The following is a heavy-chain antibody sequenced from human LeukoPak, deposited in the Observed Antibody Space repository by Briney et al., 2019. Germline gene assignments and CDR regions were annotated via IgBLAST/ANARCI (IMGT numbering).Heavy chain of an antibody. CDR1: GYSISSGYY. CDR3: ARRIAVAGYYYYYYMDV. CDR2: LYHSGST. D-gene: IGHD6-19*01. J-gene: IGHJ6*03. Sequence: PSETLSLTCAVSGYSISSGYYWGWIRQPPGKGLEWIGSLYHSGSTYYNPSLKSRVTISVDTSKNQFSLKLSSVTAADTAVYYCARRIAVAGYYYYYYMDVWGKGTTVTVSS. V-gene: IGHV4-38-2*01.